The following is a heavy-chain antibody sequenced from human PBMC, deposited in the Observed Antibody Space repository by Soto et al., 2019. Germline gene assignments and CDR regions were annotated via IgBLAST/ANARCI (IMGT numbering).Heavy chain of an antibody. J-gene: IGHJ4*02. D-gene: IGHD1-26*01. V-gene: IGHV3-74*01. CDR1: GFTFRSHW. CDR3: ARSGNYVFDY. Sequence: GGSLRLSCAASGFTFRSHWMHWVRQAPGKGLVWVSRISGDGSSTHYADSVKGRFTISRDNVKNTLYLQMNSLRAEDTAVYYCARSGNYVFDYWGQGTLVTVSS. CDR2: ISGDGSST.